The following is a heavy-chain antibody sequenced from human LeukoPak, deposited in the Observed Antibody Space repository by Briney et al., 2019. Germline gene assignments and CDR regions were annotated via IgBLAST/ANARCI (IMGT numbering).Heavy chain of an antibody. J-gene: IGHJ6*03. V-gene: IGHV4-34*01. D-gene: IGHD3-3*01. CDR2: INHSGST. CDR3: ARGQRGFLEWSRAPYSYYYMDV. CDR1: GGSFSGYY. Sequence: SETLSLTCAVYGGSFSGYYWSWIRQPPGKGREWLGEINHSGSTNYNPSLKSRATITVDTSRNQFSLKLSSVTAADTAVYYCARGQRGFLEWSRAPYSYYYMDVWGKGTTVTVSS.